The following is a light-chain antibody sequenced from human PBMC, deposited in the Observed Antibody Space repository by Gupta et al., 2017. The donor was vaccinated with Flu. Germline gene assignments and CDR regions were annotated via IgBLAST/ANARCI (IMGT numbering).Light chain of an antibody. CDR3: FQATHWLYT. J-gene: IGKJ2*01. CDR2: KIS. CDR1: DSLVDRDGNTY. V-gene: IGKV2-30*01. Sequence: VTLVQPASISCRSSDSLVDRDGNTYLNGFQHRPGPSLRRLIYKISNRDFGVSDSCSGCGSDTAFTLKIIGVEAEYVGFYYCFQATHWLYTFGQGTKLEIK.